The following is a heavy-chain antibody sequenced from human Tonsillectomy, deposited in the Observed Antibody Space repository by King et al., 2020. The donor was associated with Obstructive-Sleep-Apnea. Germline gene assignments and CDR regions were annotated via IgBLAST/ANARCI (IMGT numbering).Heavy chain of an antibody. Sequence: VQLVESGGGLVQPGGSLRLSCAASGFTFSSYWMSWVRQAPGKGLEWVANIKQDGSEKFYLDSVKGRFTISRDNAKNSLYLQMNSLRAEDTAVYYCARDLEYSSSEYFDYWGQGTLVTVSS. CDR1: GFTFSSYW. V-gene: IGHV3-7*03. J-gene: IGHJ4*02. D-gene: IGHD6-6*01. CDR3: ARDLEYSSSEYFDY. CDR2: IKQDGSEK.